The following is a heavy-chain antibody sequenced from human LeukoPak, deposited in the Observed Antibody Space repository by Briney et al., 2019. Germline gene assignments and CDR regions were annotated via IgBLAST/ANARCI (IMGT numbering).Heavy chain of an antibody. CDR3: AKDSVKGSSSANFDY. J-gene: IGHJ4*02. D-gene: IGHD6-6*01. V-gene: IGHV3-30*02. Sequence: GGSLRLSCAASGFTFSSYGMHWVRQAPGKGLVGVAFIRYDGSNKYYADSVKGRFTISRDNSKNTLYLQMNSLRAEDTAVYYCAKDSVKGSSSANFDYWGQGTLVTVSS. CDR2: IRYDGSNK. CDR1: GFTFSSYG.